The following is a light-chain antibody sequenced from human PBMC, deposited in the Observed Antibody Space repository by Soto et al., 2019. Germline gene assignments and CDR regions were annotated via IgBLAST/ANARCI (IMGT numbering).Light chain of an antibody. Sequence: QPVLTQSPSASASLGASVKLTCTLSSGHSSYAIAWHQQQPEKGPRYLMKLSSDGSHSKGYGIPDRFSGSSSGAERYLTISSLQSEDAADYYCQTWDTGARVVFGGGTKLTVL. CDR3: QTWDTGARVV. V-gene: IGLV4-69*01. J-gene: IGLJ2*01. CDR2: LSSDGSH. CDR1: SGHSSYA.